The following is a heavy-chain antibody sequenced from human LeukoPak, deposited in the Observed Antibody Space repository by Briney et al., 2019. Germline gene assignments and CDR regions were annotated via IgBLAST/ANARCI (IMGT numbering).Heavy chain of an antibody. CDR1: GGTFSSYA. CDR2: IIPIFGTA. Sequence: SVKVSCKASGGTFSSYAISWVRQAPGQGLEWMGRIIPIFGTANYAQKFQGRVTITTDESTSTAYMELSSLRSGDTAVYYCAQLVRVGYGDRDWGQGTLVTVSS. CDR3: AQLVRVGYGDRD. J-gene: IGHJ4*02. V-gene: IGHV1-69*05. D-gene: IGHD4-17*01.